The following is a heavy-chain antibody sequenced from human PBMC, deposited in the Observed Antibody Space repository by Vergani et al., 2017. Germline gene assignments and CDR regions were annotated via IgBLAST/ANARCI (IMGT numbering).Heavy chain of an antibody. CDR1: GGSISSSSYY. CDR3: ARHYGSGSSIGGFYYYGMDV. V-gene: IGHV4-39*01. CDR2: IYYSGST. Sequence: QLQLQESGPGLVKPSETLSLTCTVSGGSISSSSYYWGWIRQPPGKGLEWIGSIYYSGSTYYNPSLKSLVTISVDTSKNQFSLKLSSVTAADTAVYYCARHYGSGSSIGGFYYYGMDVWGQGTTVTVSS. J-gene: IGHJ6*02. D-gene: IGHD3-10*01.